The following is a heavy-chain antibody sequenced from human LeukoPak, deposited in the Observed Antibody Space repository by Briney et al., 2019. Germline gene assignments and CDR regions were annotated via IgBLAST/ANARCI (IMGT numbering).Heavy chain of an antibody. V-gene: IGHV3-23*01. Sequence: GGFLRLSCAASGFTFSSYAMSWVRQAPGKGLEWVSAISGSGGSTYYADSVKGRFTISGDNSKNTLYLQMNSLRAEDTAVYYCAKVSDIVVVPAASRPHLDYWGQGTLVTVSS. CDR3: AKVSDIVVVPAASRPHLDY. CDR2: ISGSGGST. CDR1: GFTFSSYA. J-gene: IGHJ4*02. D-gene: IGHD2-2*01.